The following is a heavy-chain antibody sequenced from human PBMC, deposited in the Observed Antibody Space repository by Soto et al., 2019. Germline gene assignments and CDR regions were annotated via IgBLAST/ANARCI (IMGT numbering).Heavy chain of an antibody. CDR3: ARGVRCALAVSGSPDH. D-gene: IGHD6-19*01. J-gene: IGHJ4*02. V-gene: IGHV4-34*01. CDR1: GGSFSGYY. CDR2: IDHNGIT. Sequence: QVQLQQWGAGLLKPSETLSLTCTVSGGSFSGYYWTWIRQPPGKGLEWIGEIDHNGITNYNPSLKSRVTISVDTPMKQFSLNLTSVTAADTSVYYCARGVRCALAVSGSPDHWGQGTLVTVSS.